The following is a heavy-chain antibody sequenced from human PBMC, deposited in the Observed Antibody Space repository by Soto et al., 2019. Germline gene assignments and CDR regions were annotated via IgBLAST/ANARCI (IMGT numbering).Heavy chain of an antibody. V-gene: IGHV1-69*08. J-gene: IGHJ6*04. CDR3: ARGGKLGGDLDV. D-gene: IGHD1-26*01. Sequence: QVQLVQSGAEVKKPGSSLKVSCKASGGTFGRYTISWVRQAPGQGLEWMGWIIPILETANYAQKFQGRVTITADTSTSTAYLALSGLKSDDAGVYYCARGGKLGGDLDVWGKGPPVTVSS. CDR1: GGTFGRYT. CDR2: IIPILETA.